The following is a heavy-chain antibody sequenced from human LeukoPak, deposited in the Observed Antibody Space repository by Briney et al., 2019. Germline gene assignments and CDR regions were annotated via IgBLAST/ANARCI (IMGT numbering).Heavy chain of an antibody. CDR2: INPNSGGT. CDR1: GYTFTGYY. V-gene: IGHV1-2*02. Sequence: ASVKVSCKASGYTFTGYYMHWVRQAPGQGLEWMGWINPNSGGTNYAQKFQGRVTMTRDASISTAYMELSRLRSDDTAVYYCARDTARITIFGVAKYMDVWGKGTTVTVSS. CDR3: ARDTARITIFGVAKYMDV. D-gene: IGHD3-3*01. J-gene: IGHJ6*03.